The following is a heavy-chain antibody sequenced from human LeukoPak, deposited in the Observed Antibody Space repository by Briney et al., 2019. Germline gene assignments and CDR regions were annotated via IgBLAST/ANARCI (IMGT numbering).Heavy chain of an antibody. D-gene: IGHD3-10*01. CDR3: ARGQSGVRGANVPNLMGFDP. CDR2: IYTSGST. J-gene: IGHJ5*02. Sequence: PSETLSLTCTVSGDSISNYFWNWIRQPAGRGLEWIGRIYTSGSTNYNPSLKSRVTISIDTSKNQISLILSSVTAADTAVYFCARGQSGVRGANVPNLMGFDPWGQGTLVIVSS. V-gene: IGHV4-4*07. CDR1: GDSISNYF.